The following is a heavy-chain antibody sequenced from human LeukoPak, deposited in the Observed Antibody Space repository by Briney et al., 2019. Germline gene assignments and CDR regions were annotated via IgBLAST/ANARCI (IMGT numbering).Heavy chain of an antibody. V-gene: IGHV3-23*01. CDR3: AKDRIGYYYGSGSYNLFDY. CDR1: GFTFSSYG. Sequence: GGTLRLSCAASGFTFSSYGMSSVRQAPGKGLEWVSAISGSGGSTYYADSVKGRFTISRDNSKNTLYLQMNSLRAEDTAVYYCAKDRIGYYYGSGSYNLFDYWGQGTLVTVSS. J-gene: IGHJ4*02. CDR2: ISGSGGST. D-gene: IGHD3-10*01.